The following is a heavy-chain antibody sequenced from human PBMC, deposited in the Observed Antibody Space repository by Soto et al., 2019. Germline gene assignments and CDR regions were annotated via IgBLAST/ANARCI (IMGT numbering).Heavy chain of an antibody. Sequence: ASVKVSCKASGYTFNKYGFNWVRQAPGQGLEWMGRISAFNDYTNLAQKFQGRLTLTTDASTNTAYMELQVLRSDDTAMYYCARGRGVVIPAGFPDAFDVWGQGTTVTVSS. CDR3: ARGRGVVIPAGFPDAFDV. J-gene: IGHJ3*01. CDR2: ISAFNDYT. CDR1: GYTFNKYG. D-gene: IGHD2-21*01. V-gene: IGHV1-18*01.